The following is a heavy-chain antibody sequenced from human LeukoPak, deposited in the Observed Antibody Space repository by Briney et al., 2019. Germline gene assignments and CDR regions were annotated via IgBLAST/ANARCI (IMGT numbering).Heavy chain of an antibody. CDR3: AKVFEVRGARRPKDY. CDR2: ISYDGGNK. V-gene: IGHV3-30*18. Sequence: GRSLRLSCAASGFTFSDYGMHWVRQAPAKGLEWVALISYDGGNKFYADSVRDRFTISRDNSKNTLFLQMNSLRIEDTAVYYCAKVFEVRGARRPKDYWGQGTLVIVSS. J-gene: IGHJ4*02. CDR1: GFTFSDYG. D-gene: IGHD3-10*01.